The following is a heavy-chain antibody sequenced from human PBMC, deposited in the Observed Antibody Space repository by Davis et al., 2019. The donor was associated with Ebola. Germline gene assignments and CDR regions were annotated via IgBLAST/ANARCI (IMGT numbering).Heavy chain of an antibody. J-gene: IGHJ6*02. V-gene: IGHV3-7*01. CDR1: GFTFSSYW. CDR3: ARVLLWFGELVFGYGMDV. Sequence: GGSLRLSCAASGFTFSSYWMSWVRQAPGKGLEWVANIKQAGSEKYYVDSVKGRFTISRDNAKNSLYLQMNSLRAEDTAVYYCARVLLWFGELVFGYGMDVWGQGTTVTVSS. D-gene: IGHD3-10*01. CDR2: IKQAGSEK.